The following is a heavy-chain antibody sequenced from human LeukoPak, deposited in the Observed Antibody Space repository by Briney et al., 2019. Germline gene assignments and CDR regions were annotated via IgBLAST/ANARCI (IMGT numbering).Heavy chain of an antibody. D-gene: IGHD2-2*01. J-gene: IGHJ6*02. CDR2: YDPEHEET. CDR1: GYSLTDLS. CDR3: ITPLGYCSSASCRHGMDV. V-gene: IGHV1-24*01. Sequence: ASVKVSCKVSGYSLTDLSMHWVRQAPGKGLEWMGGYDPEHEETIYAQKFQGRVTMTEDTSSDTAYMELSSLRSEDTAVYYCITPLGYCSSASCRHGMDVWGQGTTVTVSS.